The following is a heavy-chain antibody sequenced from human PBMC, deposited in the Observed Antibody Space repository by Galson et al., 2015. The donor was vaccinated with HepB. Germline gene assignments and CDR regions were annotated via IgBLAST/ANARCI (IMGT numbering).Heavy chain of an antibody. CDR1: GFTFDDYT. Sequence: SLRLSCAASGFTFDDYTMHWVRQAPGKGLESVSLISWDGGSTYYADSVKGRFTISRDNSKNSLYLQMNSLRTEDTALYYCAKGDWRSHDAFVIWGQGTMVTVSS. CDR3: AKGDWRSHDAFVI. D-gene: IGHD3/OR15-3a*01. J-gene: IGHJ3*02. V-gene: IGHV3-43*01. CDR2: ISWDGGST.